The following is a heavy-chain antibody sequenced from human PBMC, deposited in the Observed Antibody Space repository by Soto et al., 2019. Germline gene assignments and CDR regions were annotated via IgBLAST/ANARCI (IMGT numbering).Heavy chain of an antibody. V-gene: IGHV1-8*01. D-gene: IGHD3-10*01. CDR3: ARSPRNYYALGSYSYFRH. Sequence: ASVKVSCKASGYTFTSYDISWVRQATGQWLEWMGWMNPNNGNTDYAPKFQGRVTMTMNTSIGTAYMELSSLRSEDTAVYYCARSPRNYYALGSYSYFRHWGQGTLVTVSS. CDR1: GYTFTSYD. J-gene: IGHJ1*01. CDR2: MNPNNGNT.